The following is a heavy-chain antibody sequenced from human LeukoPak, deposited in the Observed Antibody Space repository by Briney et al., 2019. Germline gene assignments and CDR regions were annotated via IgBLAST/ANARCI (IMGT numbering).Heavy chain of an antibody. CDR1: GGSISSYY. CDR3: ARVQNRKYLPLWELGY. V-gene: IGHV4-59*01. J-gene: IGHJ4*02. CDR2: IYYSGST. D-gene: IGHD1-26*01. Sequence: PSETLSLTCTVSGGSISSYYWSWIRQPPGKGLEWIGYIYYSGSTNYNPSLKSRVTISVDTSKNQFSLKLSSVTAADTAVYYCARVQNRKYLPLWELGYWGQGTLVTVSS.